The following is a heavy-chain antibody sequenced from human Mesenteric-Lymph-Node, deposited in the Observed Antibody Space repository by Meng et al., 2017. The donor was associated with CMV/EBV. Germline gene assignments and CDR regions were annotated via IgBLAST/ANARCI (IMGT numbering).Heavy chain of an antibody. V-gene: IGHV4-38-2*02. CDR3: ARGGVGATPFAFDI. CDR2: IYHSGST. J-gene: IGHJ3*02. D-gene: IGHD1-26*01. Sequence: SETLSLTCTVSGYSISSGYYWGWIRQPPGKGLEWIGSIYHSGSTYYNPSLKSRVTISVDTSKNQFSLKRSSVTAADTAVYYCARGGVGATPFAFDIWGQGTMVTVSS. CDR1: GYSISSGYY.